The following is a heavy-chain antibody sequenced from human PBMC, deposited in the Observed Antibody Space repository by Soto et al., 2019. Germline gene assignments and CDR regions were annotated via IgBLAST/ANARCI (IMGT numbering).Heavy chain of an antibody. J-gene: IGHJ6*02. Sequence: SGPTLVNPTQTLTLTCTFSGFSFSTTGEGVGWIRQPPGKALEWLALVYWDDDKRYNPSLRSRLTITKDTSKKQVVLTMTNMDPVDTATYYCVQSRCGGDCLTFYSSHAYYGLDVWGQGTTVTVSS. V-gene: IGHV2-5*02. D-gene: IGHD2-21*02. CDR1: GFSFSTTGEG. CDR3: VQSRCGGDCLTFYSSHAYYGLDV. CDR2: VYWDDDK.